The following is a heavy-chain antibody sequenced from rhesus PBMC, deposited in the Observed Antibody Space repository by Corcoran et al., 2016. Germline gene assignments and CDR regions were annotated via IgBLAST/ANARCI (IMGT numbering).Heavy chain of an antibody. J-gene: IGHJ4*01. D-gene: IGHD2-39*02. CDR1: GYSISSGYY. CDR2: IYGSGGRH. Sequence: QVQLQESGPGLVKPSETLSLTCAVSGYSISSGYYWGWIRQPPGKGLEWIGSIYGSGGRHLLNPSHKRRVTLSVDTSKHQVSLKLSSVTAADTAVYYCARDPGGYCSGGVCYTLAYWGQGVLVTVSS. CDR3: ARDPGGYCSGGVCYTLAY. V-gene: IGHV4S14*01.